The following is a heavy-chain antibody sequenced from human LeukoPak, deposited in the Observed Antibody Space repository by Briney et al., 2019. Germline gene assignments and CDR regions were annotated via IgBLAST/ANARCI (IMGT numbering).Heavy chain of an antibody. CDR1: GYTFTSDG. CDR2: ISAYNGNT. V-gene: IGHV1-18*01. Sequence: ASVKVSCKASGYTFTSDGISWVRQAPGQGLEWMGWISAYNGNTNYAQKLQGRVTMTTDTSTSTAYMELRSLRSDDTAVYYCARKSQGYCSGTSCYENWFDPWGQGTLVTVSS. CDR3: ARKSQGYCSGTSCYENWFDP. D-gene: IGHD2-2*01. J-gene: IGHJ5*02.